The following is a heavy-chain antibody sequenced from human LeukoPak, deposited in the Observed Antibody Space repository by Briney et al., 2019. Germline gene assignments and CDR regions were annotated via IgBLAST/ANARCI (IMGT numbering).Heavy chain of an antibody. J-gene: IGHJ4*02. CDR3: ARAPLTIAIFGALTTHFPFDY. CDR2: INPNSADT. D-gene: IGHD3-3*01. Sequence: ASVKVSCKATGEPFTGYYIHWVRQAPGQGLEWMGRINPNSADTNYAQTFQGRISMTRDTSINTAYMELRRLTSDDTAVYFCARAPLTIAIFGALTTHFPFDYWGQGTLVTVSS. CDR1: GEPFTGYY. V-gene: IGHV1-2*06.